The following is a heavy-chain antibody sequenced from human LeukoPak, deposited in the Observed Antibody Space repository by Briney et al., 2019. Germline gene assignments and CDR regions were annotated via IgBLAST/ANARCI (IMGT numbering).Heavy chain of an antibody. CDR3: ASGIVVVTAIWGFDY. J-gene: IGHJ4*02. D-gene: IGHD2-21*02. CDR1: GFTFSSYW. Sequence: GGSLRLSCAASGFTFSSYWMHWVRQAPGKGLVWVSRINSDGSSTSYADSVKGRFTISRDNAKNTLYLQMNSLRAEDTAVYYCASGIVVVTAIWGFDYWGQGTLVTVSS. CDR2: INSDGSST. V-gene: IGHV3-74*01.